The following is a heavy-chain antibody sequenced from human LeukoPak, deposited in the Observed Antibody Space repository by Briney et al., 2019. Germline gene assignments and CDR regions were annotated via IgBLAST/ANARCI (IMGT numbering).Heavy chain of an antibody. D-gene: IGHD2-2*01. CDR1: GYTFTSYY. CDR2: INPSGGST. CDR3: AKVHCISTNCNHIWTYFDY. Sequence: ASVKVSCKASGYTFTSYYMHWVRQAPGQGLEWMGIINPSGGSTNYAQKFQGRVTITADESTSTAYMELRSLRSDDTAVYYCAKVHCISTNCNHIWTYFDYWGQGTLVTVSS. V-gene: IGHV1-46*01. J-gene: IGHJ4*02.